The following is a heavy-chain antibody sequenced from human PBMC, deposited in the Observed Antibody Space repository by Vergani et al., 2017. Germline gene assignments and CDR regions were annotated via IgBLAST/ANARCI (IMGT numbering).Heavy chain of an antibody. J-gene: IGHJ4*02. Sequence: QVQLVQSGAEVKKPGASVKVSCTASGYTFTSHYIHWVRQAPRQGLEWMGVINPSGGSTSYAQKFQGRVTMTRDTSTSTAYMELRSLRSDDTAVYYCARDVGPTVVTPGHWGQGTLVTVSS. D-gene: IGHD4-23*01. CDR3: ARDVGPTVVTPGH. CDR1: GYTFTSHY. V-gene: IGHV1-46*01. CDR2: INPSGGST.